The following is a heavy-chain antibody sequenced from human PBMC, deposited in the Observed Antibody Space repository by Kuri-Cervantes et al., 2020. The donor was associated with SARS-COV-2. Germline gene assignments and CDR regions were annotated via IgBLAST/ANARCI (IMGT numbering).Heavy chain of an antibody. CDR3: ARGQGGSYYGSFDY. D-gene: IGHD1-26*01. CDR1: GFTVSSNY. V-gene: IGHV3-66*02. J-gene: IGHJ4*02. Sequence: GGSLRLSCAASGFTVSSNYMSWVRQAPGKGLEWVSVIYSGGSTYYADSVKGRFTISRDNSKNTLYLQMNSLRAEDTAVYYCARGQGGSYYGSFDYWGQGTLVTVSS. CDR2: IYSGGST.